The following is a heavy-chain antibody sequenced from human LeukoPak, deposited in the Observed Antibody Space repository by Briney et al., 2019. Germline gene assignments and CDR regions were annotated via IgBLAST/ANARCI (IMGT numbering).Heavy chain of an antibody. Sequence: SETLSLTCTVSDVSIKNYYWSWIRQPPGKGLEWIANIYYAGSSNYNPSLKSRVSVSIDASKNQLSLKLTSVTAADTAIYYCARQAVIIPTGMEGPWFDPWGQGTLVTVSS. CDR2: IYYAGSS. CDR1: DVSIKNYY. D-gene: IGHD2/OR15-2a*01. V-gene: IGHV4-59*08. J-gene: IGHJ5*02. CDR3: ARQAVIIPTGMEGPWFDP.